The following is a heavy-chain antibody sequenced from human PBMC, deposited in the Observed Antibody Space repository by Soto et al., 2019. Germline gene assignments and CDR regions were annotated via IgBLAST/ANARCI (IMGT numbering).Heavy chain of an antibody. D-gene: IGHD4-4*01. CDR1: GFTVSSNY. CDR3: ASSVSNYRYFDY. CDR2: IYSGGST. Sequence: EVQLVESGGGLFQPGGSLRLSCAASGFTVSSNYMSWVRQAPGKGLEWVSVIYSGGSTYYADSVKGRFTISRDNSKNTLYLQMNSLRAEDTAVYYCASSVSNYRYFDYWGQGTLVTVSS. J-gene: IGHJ4*02. V-gene: IGHV3-53*01.